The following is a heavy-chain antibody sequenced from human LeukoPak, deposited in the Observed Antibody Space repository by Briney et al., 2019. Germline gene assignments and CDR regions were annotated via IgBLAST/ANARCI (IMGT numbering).Heavy chain of an antibody. CDR1: GGSISSGDYY. J-gene: IGHJ5*02. CDR2: IYYSGST. D-gene: IGHD2-2*01. Sequence: SQTLSLTCTVSGGSISSGDYYWSWIRQPPGKGLEWIGYIYYSGSTYYNPSLKSRVTISVDTSKNQFSLKLSSVTAADTAVYYCARVVPVAIEFGWFDPWGQGTLVTVSS. V-gene: IGHV4-30-4*08. CDR3: ARVVPVAIEFGWFDP.